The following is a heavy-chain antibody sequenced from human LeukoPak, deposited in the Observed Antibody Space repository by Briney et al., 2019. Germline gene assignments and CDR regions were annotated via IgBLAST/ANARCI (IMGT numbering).Heavy chain of an antibody. CDR1: GFTFSDYY. J-gene: IGHJ4*02. D-gene: IGHD5-24*01. CDR2: ISSSGSTI. V-gene: IGHV3-11*04. Sequence: GGSLRLSCAASGFTFSDYYMSWIRQAPGKGLEWVSYISSSGSTIYYADSVKGRFTISRDNAKNSLYLQMNSLRAEGTAVYYCARVLLADGYKEMAVVGYIDYWGQGTLVTVSS. CDR3: ARVLLADGYKEMAVVGYIDY.